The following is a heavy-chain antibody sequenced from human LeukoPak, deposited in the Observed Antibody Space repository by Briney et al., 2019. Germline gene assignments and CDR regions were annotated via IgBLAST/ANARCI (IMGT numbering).Heavy chain of an antibody. J-gene: IGHJ3*02. V-gene: IGHV3-33*01. Sequence: GGSLRLSCAASGFTFSDYGMHWVRQAPGKGLEWVAVIWYDGSNKEYGDSVKGRFTISRDNSKNTLYLQMNSLRAEDTAVYYCAREVPTSGDAFDIWGRGTMVTVSS. CDR3: AREVPTSGDAFDI. CDR1: GFTFSDYG. CDR2: IWYDGSNK. D-gene: IGHD3-10*01.